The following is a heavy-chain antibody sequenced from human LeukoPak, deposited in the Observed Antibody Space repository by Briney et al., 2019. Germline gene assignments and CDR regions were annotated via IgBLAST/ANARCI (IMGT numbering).Heavy chain of an antibody. J-gene: IGHJ6*02. CDR1: GGTFSSYA. CDR2: IIPIFGTA. CDR3: ARAGGCSSTSCYEFRYYGMDV. V-gene: IGHV1-69*13. D-gene: IGHD2-2*01. Sequence: GASVKVSCKASGGTFSSYAISWVRQAPGQGLEWMGGIIPIFGTANYAQKFQGRVTITADESTSTAYMELSSLRSEDTAVYYCARAGGCSSTSCYEFRYYGMDVWGQGTTVTVSS.